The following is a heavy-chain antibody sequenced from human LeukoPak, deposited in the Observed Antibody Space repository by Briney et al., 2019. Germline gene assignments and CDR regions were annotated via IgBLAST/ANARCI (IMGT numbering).Heavy chain of an antibody. J-gene: IGHJ5*02. V-gene: IGHV1-2*02. CDR2: INPLSGGP. CDR1: GYTFTDNY. Sequence: ASVKVSCKASGYTFTDNYIHWVRQAPGQGLEWMGWINPLSGGPMYAQKFQGRVTMTRDTSLSTAYIELNGLKSDDTAIYYCAREGIKTFGGWAPFDPWGQGTLVTVS. CDR3: AREGIKTFGGWAPFDP. D-gene: IGHD3-3*01.